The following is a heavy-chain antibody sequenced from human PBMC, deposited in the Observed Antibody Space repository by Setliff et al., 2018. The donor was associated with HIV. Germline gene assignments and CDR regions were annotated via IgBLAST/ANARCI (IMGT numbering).Heavy chain of an antibody. Sequence: PSETLSLTCTVSGGSISSYYWSWIRQPPGKGLEWIGYIYYSGSTNYNLSLKSRVTISVDTSKNQFSLKLSSVIAADTAVYYCARIFGDQGYYYGMDVWGQGTTVTVSS. V-gene: IGHV4-59*01. J-gene: IGHJ6*02. CDR1: GGSISSYY. D-gene: IGHD3-3*01. CDR2: IYYSGST. CDR3: ARIFGDQGYYYGMDV.